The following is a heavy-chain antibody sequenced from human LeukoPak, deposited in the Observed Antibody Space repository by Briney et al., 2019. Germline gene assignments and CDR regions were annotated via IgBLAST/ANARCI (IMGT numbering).Heavy chain of an antibody. V-gene: IGHV3-21*01. CDR3: ARDRVRYCSGGSCYAHAFDI. CDR1: GFTFSSYS. CDR2: ISSSSSYI. Sequence: GGSLRLSCAASGFTFSSYSMNWVRQAPGKGLEWVSSISSSSSYIYYADSVKGRFTISRDNAKNSLYLQMNSLRAEDTAVYYCARDRVRYCSGGSCYAHAFDIWGQGTMVTVSS. J-gene: IGHJ3*02. D-gene: IGHD2-15*01.